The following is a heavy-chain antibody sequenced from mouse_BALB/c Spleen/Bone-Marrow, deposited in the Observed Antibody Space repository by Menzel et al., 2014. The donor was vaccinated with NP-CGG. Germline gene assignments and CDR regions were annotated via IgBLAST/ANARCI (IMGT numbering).Heavy chain of an antibody. CDR3: ARDYYGSIYFDY. CDR2: ISSGSTTI. V-gene: IGHV5-17*02. J-gene: IGHJ2*01. D-gene: IGHD1-1*01. Sequence: EVQLQESGGGLVQPGGSRKLSCAASGFTFSSFGMHWVRQAPEKGLEWVAYISSGSTTIYYADTVKGRFTISRDNPKSTLFLQMTSLRSEDTAIYYCARDYYGSIYFDYWGQGTTLTVSS. CDR1: GFTFSSFG.